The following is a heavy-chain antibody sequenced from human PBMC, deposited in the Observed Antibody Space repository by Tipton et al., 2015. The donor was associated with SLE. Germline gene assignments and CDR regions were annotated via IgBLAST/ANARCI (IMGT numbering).Heavy chain of an antibody. CDR1: GDSIRSSAYS. D-gene: IGHD4-11*01. V-gene: IGHV4-39*07. J-gene: IGHJ6*03. CDR2: LSYGGST. CDR3: ARDGGGMTTAYNYYMDV. Sequence: LSLTCTVSGDSIRSSAYSWAWIRQPPGRGLEWIGSLSYGGSTYYNPSLQSRVTIPGDTSKSHFSLNLNSVTAADTAVYYCARDGGGMTTAYNYYMDVWGKGTTVTVSS.